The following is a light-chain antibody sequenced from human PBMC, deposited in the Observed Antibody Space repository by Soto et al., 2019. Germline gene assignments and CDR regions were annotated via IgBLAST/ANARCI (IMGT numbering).Light chain of an antibody. Sequence: DIQLTQSPSFLSASVGDRVTITCRASQGISSYLAWYQQKPGKAPKLLIYAASTLQRGVPSRFSGRGSGTEFTLTISSLQPEDFATYYGQQLNRYPFTFGQGTRMEIK. J-gene: IGKJ5*01. CDR1: QGISSY. CDR3: QQLNRYPFT. V-gene: IGKV1-9*01. CDR2: AAS.